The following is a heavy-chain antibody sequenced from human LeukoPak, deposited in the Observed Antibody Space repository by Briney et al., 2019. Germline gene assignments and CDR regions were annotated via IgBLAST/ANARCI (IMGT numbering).Heavy chain of an antibody. CDR2: ISSSGSTI. CDR1: GFTFSSYE. J-gene: IGHJ4*02. V-gene: IGHV3-48*03. Sequence: GGSLRLSCAASGFTFSSYEMNWVRQAPGKGLEWVSYISSSGSTIYYADSVNGRFTISRDNAKNSLYLQMNSLRAEDTAVYYCARMRDVYGDYDVGGDWGQGTLVTVSS. CDR3: ARMRDVYGDYDVGGD. D-gene: IGHD4-17*01.